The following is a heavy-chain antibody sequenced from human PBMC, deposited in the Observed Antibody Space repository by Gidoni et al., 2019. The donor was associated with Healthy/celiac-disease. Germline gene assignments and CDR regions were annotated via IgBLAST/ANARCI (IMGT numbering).Heavy chain of an antibody. V-gene: IGHV3-23*04. J-gene: IGHJ5*02. Sequence: EVQLVASGGGLVQPGGSLRLSCAAPGFPFTSFAMSWVRQAPGKGLEWVSAISGSGGSTYYADSVKGRFTISRDNSKNTLYLQMNSLRAEDTAVYYCAKESLLVGSTSRRSWFDPWGQGTLVTVSS. D-gene: IGHD1-26*01. CDR3: AKESLLVGSTSRRSWFDP. CDR2: ISGSGGST. CDR1: GFPFTSFA.